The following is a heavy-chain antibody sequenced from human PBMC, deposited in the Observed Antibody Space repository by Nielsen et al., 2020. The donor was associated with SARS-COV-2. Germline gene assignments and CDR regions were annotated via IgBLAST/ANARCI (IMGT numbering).Heavy chain of an antibody. J-gene: IGHJ6*02. CDR2: ISWNSGSI. Sequence: GGSLRLSCAASGFTFDDYAMHWVRQAPGKGLEWVSGISWNSGSIGYADSVKGRFTISRDNAKNSLYLQMNSLRAEDTAVYYCARSLVGSYYYGMDVWGQGTTVTVSS. CDR1: GFTFDDYA. D-gene: IGHD2-8*02. V-gene: IGHV3-9*01. CDR3: ARSLVGSYYYGMDV.